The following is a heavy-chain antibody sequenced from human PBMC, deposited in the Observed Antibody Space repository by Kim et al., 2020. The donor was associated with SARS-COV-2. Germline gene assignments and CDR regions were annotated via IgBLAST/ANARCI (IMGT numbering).Heavy chain of an antibody. V-gene: IGHV4-59*08. CDR3: ARRNSESWGFSSMDA. CDR1: GAFINRYY. D-gene: IGHD1-26*01. CDR2: ILHSGSA. J-gene: IGHJ6*03. Sequence: SETLSLTCTVSGAFINRYYWSWIRQPPGKGLEWIGYILHSGSAIYNPSLKSRVTISVDTSKNQFSLRLTSVTAADTAVYYCARRNSESWGFSSMDAWGKGTTVTVSS.